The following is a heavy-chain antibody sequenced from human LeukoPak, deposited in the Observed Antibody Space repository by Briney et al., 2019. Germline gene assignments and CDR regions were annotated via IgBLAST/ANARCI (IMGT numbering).Heavy chain of an antibody. CDR1: GFTFSSYA. CDR3: AKEGTGGYCSGGSCYSDY. V-gene: IGHV3-23*01. D-gene: IGHD2-15*01. CDR2: ISGSGGST. J-gene: IGHJ4*02. Sequence: GGSLRLSCAASGFTFSSYAMSWVRQAPGKGLEWVSAISGSGGSTYYADSVKGRFTISRDNSKNTLYLQMNSLRAEDTAVCYCAKEGTGGYCSGGSCYSDYWGQGTLVTVSS.